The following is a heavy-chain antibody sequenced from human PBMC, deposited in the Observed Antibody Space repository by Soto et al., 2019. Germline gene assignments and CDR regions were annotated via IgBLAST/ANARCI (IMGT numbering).Heavy chain of an antibody. CDR2: LSRGGGST. CDR3: ARDGQYRTDGFDI. D-gene: IGHD5-12*01. J-gene: IGHJ3*02. V-gene: IGHV3-23*01. CDR1: GFTFSNAW. Sequence: TGGSLRLSCAASGFTFSNAWMNWVRQAPGKGLEWIAGLSRGGGSTYYADSVKGRFTISRDNSKNTLDLIMNSLRVEDTALYYCARDGQYRTDGFDIWGQGTMVTVSS.